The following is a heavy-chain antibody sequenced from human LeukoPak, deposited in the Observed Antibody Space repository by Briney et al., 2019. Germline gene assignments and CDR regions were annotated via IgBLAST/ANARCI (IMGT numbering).Heavy chain of an antibody. J-gene: IGHJ2*01. CDR2: IYHSGST. V-gene: IGHV4-30-2*01. CDR3: ARVGVPAAGWYFDL. Sequence: SETLSLTCAVSGGSTSSGGYSWSWIRQPPGKGLEWIGYIYHSGSTYYTPSLKSRVTISVDRSKNQFSLKLSSVTAADTAVYYCARVGVPAAGWYFDLWGRGTLVTVSS. D-gene: IGHD2-2*01. CDR1: GGSTSSGGYS.